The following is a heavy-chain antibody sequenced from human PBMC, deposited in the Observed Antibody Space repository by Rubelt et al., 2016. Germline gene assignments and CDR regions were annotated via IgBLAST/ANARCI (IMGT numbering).Heavy chain of an antibody. Sequence: QVQLQESGPGLVKPSETLSLTCTVSGGSITSSSYYWGWIRQAPEKGLEWIGSFFYSGNTFYNPSLKSRVSISVDTSRNHFSLTLSSVTAADTAVYFCARQRAYYFDYWGQGAQVTVSS. J-gene: IGHJ4*02. CDR2: FFYSGNT. CDR1: GGSITSSSYY. V-gene: IGHV4-39*01. CDR3: ARQRAYYFDY.